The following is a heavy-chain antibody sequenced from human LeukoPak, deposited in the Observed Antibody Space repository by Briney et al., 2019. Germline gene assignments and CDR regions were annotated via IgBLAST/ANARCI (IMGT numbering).Heavy chain of an antibody. Sequence: PGGSLRLSWAGSGFAFGTYAMGWVRQAPGMGLEWVSSISADGQVTYYADSVEGRFTVSRDNSKSTLYLQLNSLRAEDTATYYCARDPYNTILYRLAHWGQGTLVTVSS. CDR1: GFAFGTYA. CDR3: ARDPYNTILYRLAH. V-gene: IGHV3-23*01. D-gene: IGHD3-10*01. J-gene: IGHJ4*02. CDR2: ISADGQVT.